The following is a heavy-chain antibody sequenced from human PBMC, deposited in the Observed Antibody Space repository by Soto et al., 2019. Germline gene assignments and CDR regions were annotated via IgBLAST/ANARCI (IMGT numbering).Heavy chain of an antibody. CDR1: GYTFIGYY. D-gene: IGHD1-20*01. CDR2: IDPNSGGT. CDR3: ARARAVYSPDHALDV. J-gene: IGHJ6*02. Sequence: QVQLVQSGAEVKKPGASVKVSCKASGYTFIGYYIHWVRQAPGQGLEWMGWIDPNSGGTSYAQKYQGRVTMTRDTSISTAYMELSRLRSDDTAVYYCARARAVYSPDHALDVWGQGTTVTVSS. V-gene: IGHV1-2*02.